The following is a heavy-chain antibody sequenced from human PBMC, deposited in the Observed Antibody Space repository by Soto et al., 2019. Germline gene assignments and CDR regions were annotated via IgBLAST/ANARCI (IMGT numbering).Heavy chain of an antibody. Sequence: QVQLVESGGGVVQPGRSLRLSCAASGFTFSSYGMHWVRQAPGKGLEWVAVIWYDGSNKYYADSVKGRFTISRDNSKNTLYLQMKSLRAEDTAVYYCARDLRQYSSSSGLGYWGQGTLVTVSS. D-gene: IGHD6-6*01. CDR1: GFTFSSYG. J-gene: IGHJ4*02. V-gene: IGHV3-33*01. CDR2: IWYDGSNK. CDR3: ARDLRQYSSSSGLGY.